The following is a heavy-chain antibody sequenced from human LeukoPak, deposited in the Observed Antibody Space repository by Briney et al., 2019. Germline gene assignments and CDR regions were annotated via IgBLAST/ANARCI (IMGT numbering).Heavy chain of an antibody. CDR2: IRYDGSNK. CDR1: GFTFSSYG. J-gene: IGHJ4*02. CDR3: ATPGGTRFLEWPRLDY. Sequence: GGSLRLSCAASGFTFSSYGMHWVRQAPGKGLEWVAFIRYDGSNKYYADSVQGRFTISRDNSKNTLYLQMNSLRAEDTAVYYCATPGGTRFLEWPRLDYWGQGTLVTVSS. D-gene: IGHD3-3*01. V-gene: IGHV3-30*02.